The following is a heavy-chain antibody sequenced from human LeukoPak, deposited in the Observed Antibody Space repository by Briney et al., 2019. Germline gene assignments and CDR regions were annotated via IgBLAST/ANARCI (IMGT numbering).Heavy chain of an antibody. CDR2: ISAYNGNT. D-gene: IGHD3-22*01. CDR3: ARVYDSSGLCYFDY. V-gene: IGHV1-18*01. J-gene: IGHJ4*02. CDR1: GYTFTSYG. Sequence: ASVKVSCKASGYTFTSYGISWVRQAPGQGLEWMGWISAYNGNTNYAQKLQGRVTMTTDTSTSTAYMELRSLRSDDTAVYYCARVYDSSGLCYFDYWGQGTLVTVSS.